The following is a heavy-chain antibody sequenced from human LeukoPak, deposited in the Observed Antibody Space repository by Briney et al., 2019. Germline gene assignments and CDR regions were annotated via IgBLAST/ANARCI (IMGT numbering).Heavy chain of an antibody. D-gene: IGHD3-10*01. J-gene: IGHJ4*02. CDR2: IYYSGST. V-gene: IGHV4-39*07. Sequence: PSETLSLTCTVSGGSISISSYYWGWIRQPPGKGLEWIGSIYYSGSTYYNPSLKSQVTISVDTSKNQFSLKLSSVTAADTAMYYCARDPNYGSGSYYPFDYWGQGTLVTVSS. CDR3: ARDPNYGSGSYYPFDY. CDR1: GGSISISSYY.